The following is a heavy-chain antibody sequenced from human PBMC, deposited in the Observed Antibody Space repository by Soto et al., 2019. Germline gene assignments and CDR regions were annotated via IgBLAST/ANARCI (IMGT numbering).Heavy chain of an antibody. CDR3: AKDAIHVLLGYTYGAGGMDV. D-gene: IGHD5-18*01. Sequence: EVQLVESGGDLVQPGRSLRLSCAASGFTFDDYAMHWVRLAPGKGLVWVSGISWNSGDIYYADSVKGRFTISRDNAKNSLYLQMNSLRPDDTAMYYCAKDAIHVLLGYTYGAGGMDVWGQGTTVTVSS. V-gene: IGHV3-9*01. CDR2: ISWNSGDI. J-gene: IGHJ6*02. CDR1: GFTFDDYA.